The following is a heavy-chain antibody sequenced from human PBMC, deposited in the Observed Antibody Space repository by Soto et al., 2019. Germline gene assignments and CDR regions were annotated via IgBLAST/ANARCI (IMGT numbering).Heavy chain of an antibody. V-gene: IGHV4-4*02. J-gene: IGHJ5*02. Sequence: GKGLEWIGEIYHSGSTNYNPTLKSRVTISVDKSKNQFSLKLSSVTAADTAVYYCARDGGYCISTRCPWGIWFVPWGQGTVVTVS. CDR2: IYHSGST. D-gene: IGHD2-2*01. CDR3: ARDGGYCISTRCPWGIWFVP.